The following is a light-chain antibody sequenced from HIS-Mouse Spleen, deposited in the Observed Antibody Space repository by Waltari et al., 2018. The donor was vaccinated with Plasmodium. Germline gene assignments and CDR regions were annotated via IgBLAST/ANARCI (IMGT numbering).Light chain of an antibody. J-gene: IGLJ2*01. CDR1: SSAVGSYNL. V-gene: IGLV2-23*01. CDR3: CSYAGSSTYVV. CDR2: EGS. Sequence: QSALTQPASVSGSPGQSITISCTGTSSAVGSYNLVSWYPQHPGKAPKHMFYEGSKRPSRVSNRCSGSSSGNTVSLTIAGLQAEDEADYYCCSYAGSSTYVVFGGGTKLTVL.